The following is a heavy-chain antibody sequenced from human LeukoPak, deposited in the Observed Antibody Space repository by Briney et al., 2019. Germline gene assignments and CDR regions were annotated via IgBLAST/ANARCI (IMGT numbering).Heavy chain of an antibody. J-gene: IGHJ3*02. V-gene: IGHV4-59*01. CDR3: ASSAVSSDAFDI. CDR2: IYYSGST. Sequence: SETLSLTCTVSGGSISSYYWSWIRQPPGKGLEWIGYIYYSGSTNYNPSLKSRVTISVDTSKNQFPLKLSSVTAADTAVYYCASSAVSSDAFDIWGQGTMVTVSS. CDR1: GGSISSYY. D-gene: IGHD2-8*02.